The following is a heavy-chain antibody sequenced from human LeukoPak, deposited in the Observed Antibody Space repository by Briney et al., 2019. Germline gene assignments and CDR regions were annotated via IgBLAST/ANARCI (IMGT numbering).Heavy chain of an antibody. CDR1: GFTFSSYW. J-gene: IGHJ5*02. CDR2: IKQDGSEK. CDR3: ARVRSYYDILTGYYNNWFDP. V-gene: IGHV3-7*01. Sequence: GGSLRLSCAASGFTFSSYWMSWVRQAPGKGLEWVANIKQDGSEKYYVDSVKGRFTISRDNAKNSLYLQMNSLRAEDTAVYYCARVRSYYDILTGYYNNWFDPWGQGTLVTVSS. D-gene: IGHD3-9*01.